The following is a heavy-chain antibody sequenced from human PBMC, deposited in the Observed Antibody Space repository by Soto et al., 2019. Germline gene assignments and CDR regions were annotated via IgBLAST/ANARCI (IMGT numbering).Heavy chain of an antibody. CDR2: INHRGRT. D-gene: IGHD3-3*01. V-gene: IGHV4-34*01. CDR1: GGSFSGYY. J-gene: IGHJ3*02. CDR3: ARLRDVWSGYYYKAFDI. Sequence: QVPLQQWGAGLLKPSETLSLTCAVYGGSFSGYYWSWIRQSPGKGLEWIGEINHRGRTNCNPSLKSRLTISVDTSKNQFSLKLSSVTAADTAVYYCARLRDVWSGYYYKAFDIWGQGTMVTVSS.